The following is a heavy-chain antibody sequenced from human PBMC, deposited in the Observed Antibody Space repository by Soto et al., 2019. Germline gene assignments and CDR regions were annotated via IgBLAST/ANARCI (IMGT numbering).Heavy chain of an antibody. CDR2: IGYDGNNK. V-gene: IGHV3-33*06. D-gene: IGHD6-13*01. Sequence: GGSLILSCESTGFSFTTYGMHWVRQAPGKGLEWVTAIGYDGNNKYYADSVEGRFTISRDNSKNTLYLQMNSLRAEDTAVYYCAKDRLAAAFVISYYYGMDVWGQGTTVTVSS. CDR3: AKDRLAAAFVISYYYGMDV. CDR1: GFSFTTYG. J-gene: IGHJ6*02.